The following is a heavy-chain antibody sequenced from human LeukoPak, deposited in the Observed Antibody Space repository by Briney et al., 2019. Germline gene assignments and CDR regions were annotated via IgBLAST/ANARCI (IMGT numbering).Heavy chain of an antibody. CDR3: AKDKRNWNYIVYYYYMDV. D-gene: IGHD1-7*01. CDR2: ISYDGSNK. Sequence: GGSLRLSCAASGFTFSSYAMHWVRQAPGKGLEWVAVISYDGSNKYYADSVKGRFTISRDNSKNTLYLQMNSLRAEDTAVYYCAKDKRNWNYIVYYYYMDVWGKGTTVTISS. V-gene: IGHV3-30*04. CDR1: GFTFSSYA. J-gene: IGHJ6*03.